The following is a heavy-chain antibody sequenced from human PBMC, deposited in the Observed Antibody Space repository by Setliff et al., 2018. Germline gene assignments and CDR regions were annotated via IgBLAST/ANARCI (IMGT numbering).Heavy chain of an antibody. CDR3: ARSAWGSSGYYPYYFDY. J-gene: IGHJ4*02. CDR1: GYSFTTYW. V-gene: IGHV5-51*01. CDR2: IYPGDSDT. D-gene: IGHD3-22*01. Sequence: GESLKISCKGSGYSFTTYWIGWVCQMPGKGLEWMGIIYPGDSDTRHSPSFQGHVTISADKSITTAYLQWSSLKASDTAMYYCARSAWGSSGYYPYYFDYWGQGTLVTVSS.